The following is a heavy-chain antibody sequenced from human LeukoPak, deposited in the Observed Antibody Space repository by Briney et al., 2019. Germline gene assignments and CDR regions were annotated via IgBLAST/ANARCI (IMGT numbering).Heavy chain of an antibody. CDR1: GGSFSGYY. V-gene: IGHV4-34*01. CDR2: INHSGST. D-gene: IGHD2-2*01. CDR3: ARQLLGYCSSTSCFAYYGMDV. Sequence: SETLSLTCAVYGGSFSGYYWSWIRQPPGKGLEWIGEINHSGSTNYNPSLKSRVTISVDTSKNQFSLKLSSVTAADTAVYYCARQLLGYCSSTSCFAYYGMDVWGQGTTATVSS. J-gene: IGHJ6*02.